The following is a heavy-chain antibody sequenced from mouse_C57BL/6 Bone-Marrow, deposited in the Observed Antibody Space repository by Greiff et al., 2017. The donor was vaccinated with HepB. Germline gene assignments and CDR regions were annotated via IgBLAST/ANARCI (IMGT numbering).Heavy chain of an antibody. J-gene: IGHJ2*01. CDR2: ISDGGSYT. Sequence: VQLKESGGGLVKPGGSLKLSCAASGFTFSSYAMSWVRQTPEKRLEWVATISDGGSYTYYPDNVKGRFTISRDNAKNNLYLQMSHLKSEDTAMYYCARGSDYYGSSYFDYWGQGTTLTVSS. CDR1: GFTFSSYA. V-gene: IGHV5-4*01. D-gene: IGHD1-1*01. CDR3: ARGSDYYGSSYFDY.